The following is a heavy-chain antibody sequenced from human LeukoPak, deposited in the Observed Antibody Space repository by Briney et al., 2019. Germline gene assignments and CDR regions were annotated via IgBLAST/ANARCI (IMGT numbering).Heavy chain of an antibody. CDR3: ARGFRGYDSSGYYFGFDY. CDR2: IYHSGST. D-gene: IGHD3-22*01. Sequence: PSGTLSLTCAVSGGSISSSNWWSWVRQPPGKGLEWIGEIYHSGSTNYNPSLKSRVTISVDKSKNQFSLKLNSVTAADTAVYYCARGFRGYDSSGYYFGFDYWGQGTLVTVSS. CDR1: GGSISSSNW. V-gene: IGHV4-4*02. J-gene: IGHJ4*02.